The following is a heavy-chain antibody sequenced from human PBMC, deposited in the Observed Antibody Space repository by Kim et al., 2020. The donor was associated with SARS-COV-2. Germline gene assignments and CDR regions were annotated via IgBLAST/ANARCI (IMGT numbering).Heavy chain of an antibody. CDR2: ISYDGSNK. CDR1: GFTFSNYA. V-gene: IGHV3-30*04. CDR3: ARSGAHYDILTGWDV. Sequence: GGSLRLSCAASGFTFSNYAMHWVRQAPGKGLEWVAVISYDGSNKYYADSVKGRFTMSRDNSKNTLYLQMNSLRAEDTAVYYCARSGAHYDILTGWDVWGQGTTVTVSS. D-gene: IGHD3-9*01. J-gene: IGHJ6*02.